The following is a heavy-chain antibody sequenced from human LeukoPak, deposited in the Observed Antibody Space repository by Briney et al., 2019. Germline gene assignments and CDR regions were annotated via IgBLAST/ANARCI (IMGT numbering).Heavy chain of an antibody. J-gene: IGHJ4*02. CDR3: ARDRNYYDSSGYYFDY. D-gene: IGHD3-22*01. V-gene: IGHV4-30-4*08. Sequence: SQTLSLTCTVSGGSISRGDYYWRWIRQPQGKGVEWIVYIYYSGSTYYNPALKSRVTISVETSKNQFSLKLSSVTAADTVVYYCARDRNYYDSSGYYFDYWGQGTLVTVSS. CDR2: IYYSGST. CDR1: GGSISRGDYY.